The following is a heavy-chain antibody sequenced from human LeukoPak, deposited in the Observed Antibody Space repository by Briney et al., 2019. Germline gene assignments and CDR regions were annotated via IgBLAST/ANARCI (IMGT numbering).Heavy chain of an antibody. Sequence: GGSLRHSCAASGFTFSSYWMSWVRQAPGKGLEWVANIKQDGSEKYYVDSVKGQFTISRDNAKNSLYLQMNSLRAEDTAVYYCARDTTYDALDYWGQGTLVTVSS. V-gene: IGHV3-7*01. D-gene: IGHD1-1*01. J-gene: IGHJ4*02. CDR1: GFTFSSYW. CDR3: ARDTTYDALDY. CDR2: IKQDGSEK.